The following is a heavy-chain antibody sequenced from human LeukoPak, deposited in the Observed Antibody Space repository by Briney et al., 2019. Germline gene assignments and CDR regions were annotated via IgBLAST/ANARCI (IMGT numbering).Heavy chain of an antibody. CDR1: GDSIRSYH. Sequence: PSETLSLTCNVTGDSIRSYHWSWIRQPPGKGLEWMGYILHSGSPHYHPSLKSRLTIALDTSKNQISLKLGSVTAADTAIYYCARHSQSYGPYNWFDSWGQGTLVTFSS. J-gene: IGHJ5*01. CDR3: ARHSQSYGPYNWFDS. V-gene: IGHV4-59*08. CDR2: ILHSGSP. D-gene: IGHD3-16*01.